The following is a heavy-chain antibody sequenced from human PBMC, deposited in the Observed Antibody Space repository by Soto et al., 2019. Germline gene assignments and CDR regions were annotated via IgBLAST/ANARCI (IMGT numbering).Heavy chain of an antibody. V-gene: IGHV3-43D*04. CDR2: ISWDGSNR. CDR3: AKDISRGPTKNYDFWSGPDY. Sequence: GGSLRLSCAASGFTFGEYAMHWVRQPPGKGLEWVSLISWDGSNRYYADSVQGRFTISRDNSKYSLYLEMNSLRPEDTALYYCAKDISRGPTKNYDFWSGPDYWGQGTLVTV. J-gene: IGHJ4*02. CDR1: GFTFGEYA. D-gene: IGHD3-3*01.